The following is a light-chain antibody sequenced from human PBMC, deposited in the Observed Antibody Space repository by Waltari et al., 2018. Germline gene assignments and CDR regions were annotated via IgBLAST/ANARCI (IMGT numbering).Light chain of an antibody. CDR2: LEGSGSY. V-gene: IGLV4-60*03. J-gene: IGLJ3*02. CDR1: SGHSSYS. CDR3: ETWDSNTNWV. Sequence: QPVLTQSSSASASLGSSVKLTCTLSSGHSSYSIAWHQQQPGKAPRYLMKLEGSGSYNKGSGVPDRCSGCSSGADRYLTLSNLQSEDEADYYCETWDSNTNWVFGGGTKLTVL.